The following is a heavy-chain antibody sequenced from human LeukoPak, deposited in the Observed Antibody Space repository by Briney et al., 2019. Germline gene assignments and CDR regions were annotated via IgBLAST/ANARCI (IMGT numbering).Heavy chain of an antibody. V-gene: IGHV4-38-2*02. D-gene: IGHD6-13*01. Sequence: SETLSLTCTVSGYSISSGYYWGWIRQPPGKGLEWIGSIYHSGSTYYNPSLKSRVTISVDTSKNQFSLKLSSVTAADTAVYYCARAYSSSSYFDYWGQGTLVTVSS. CDR2: IYHSGST. CDR3: ARAYSSSSYFDY. CDR1: GYSISSGYY. J-gene: IGHJ4*02.